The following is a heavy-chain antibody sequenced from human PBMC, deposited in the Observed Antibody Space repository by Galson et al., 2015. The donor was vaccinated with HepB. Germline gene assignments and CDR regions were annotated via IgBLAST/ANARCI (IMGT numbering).Heavy chain of an antibody. CDR2: ISWNSAFT. Sequence: LRLSCAASGFTFEDYAMHWVRQVPGKGLEWVSGISWNSAFTGYADSVRGRFTISRDNAKYSLYLQMNSLRAEDTALYYCAQDLTYYYGSGSYFVGMDVWGQGTTVTVSS. J-gene: IGHJ6*02. CDR3: AQDLTYYYGSGSYFVGMDV. D-gene: IGHD3-10*01. V-gene: IGHV3-9*01. CDR1: GFTFEDYA.